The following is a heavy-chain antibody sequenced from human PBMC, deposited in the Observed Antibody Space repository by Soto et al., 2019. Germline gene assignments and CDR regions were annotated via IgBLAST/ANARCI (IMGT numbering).Heavy chain of an antibody. Sequence: EVQLVESGGGLVQPGGSLRLSCAASGFTFSSYAMHWVRQAPGKGLEYVSAISSNGGSTYYANPVKGRFTISRDNSKNTLYLQMGSLRAEDMAVYYCARDTKSGSYSLDYWGQGTLVTVSS. CDR2: ISSNGGST. V-gene: IGHV3-64*01. CDR3: ARDTKSGSYSLDY. CDR1: GFTFSSYA. J-gene: IGHJ4*02. D-gene: IGHD1-26*01.